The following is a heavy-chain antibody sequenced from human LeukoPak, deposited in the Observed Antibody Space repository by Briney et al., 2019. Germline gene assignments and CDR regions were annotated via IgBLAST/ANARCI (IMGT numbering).Heavy chain of an antibody. V-gene: IGHV4-4*02. CDR3: AREGGPYRPLDY. CDR2: VNLQGST. Sequence: SRTLSLTCGVSGGSITSTNYWTWVRQPPGKGLEWIGEVNLQGSTNYNPSLMGRVAISVDMSENHISLQLTSVTAADTAVYYCAREGGPYRPLDYSGQGTLVTVSS. J-gene: IGHJ4*02. CDR1: GGSITSTNY.